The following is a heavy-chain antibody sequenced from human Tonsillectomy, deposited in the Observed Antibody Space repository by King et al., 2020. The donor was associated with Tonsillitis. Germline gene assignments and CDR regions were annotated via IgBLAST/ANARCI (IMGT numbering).Heavy chain of an antibody. CDR1: GATFNNYA. Sequence: QVQLVQSGAEVKKPGSSVKVSCKASGATFNNYAISWMRQAPGQGLEWMGGIIPPFGTGKYAQKFQGRVTITADESTSTAYMELNSLRSEDTAGYYGAGAHGSGNWAYFYYMDVWGKGTTVHVSS. V-gene: IGHV1-69*01. CDR3: AGAHGSGNWAYFYYMDV. D-gene: IGHD3-22*01. J-gene: IGHJ6*03. CDR2: IIPPFGTG.